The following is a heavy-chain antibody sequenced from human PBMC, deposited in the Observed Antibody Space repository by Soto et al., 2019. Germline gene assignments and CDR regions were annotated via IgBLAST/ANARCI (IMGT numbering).Heavy chain of an antibody. Sequence: GESLKISCKGSGYSFTSYWIGWVRQMPGKGLEWMGIIYPGDSDTRYSPSFQGQVTISADKSISTAYLQWSSLKASDTAMYYCARQGLDCSGGSCYVDYWGQGTLVTVSS. D-gene: IGHD2-15*01. CDR1: GYSFTSYW. V-gene: IGHV5-51*01. CDR3: ARQGLDCSGGSCYVDY. J-gene: IGHJ4*02. CDR2: IYPGDSDT.